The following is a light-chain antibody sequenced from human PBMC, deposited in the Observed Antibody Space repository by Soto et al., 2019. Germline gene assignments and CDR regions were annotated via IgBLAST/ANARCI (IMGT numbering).Light chain of an antibody. CDR1: QDISNH. CDR3: QQYDNLLLIT. J-gene: IGKJ5*01. V-gene: IGKV1-33*01. CDR2: DAS. Sequence: DLQMTQSPSSLSASVGDRVTITCQASQDISNHLNWYQQKPGKAPKLLIYDASDLETGVPSRFSGSGSGTDFTFTISSLQPEDIATYYCQQYDNLLLITFGQGTRLEIK.